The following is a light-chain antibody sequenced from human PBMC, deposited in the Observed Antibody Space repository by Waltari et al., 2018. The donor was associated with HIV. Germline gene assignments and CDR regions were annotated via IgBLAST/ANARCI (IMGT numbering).Light chain of an antibody. CDR3: GTWDTGLSTSWL. J-gene: IGLJ3*02. Sequence: QSVLTQPPSVSAAPGQRVTISCSGSSSNIGNNYVSWYQQLPGTAPKLLIYDNNKRPSGIPDRFSGSKSGASATLGITGLQTGDEADYYCGTWDTGLSTSWLFGGGTKLTVL. CDR1: SSNIGNNY. V-gene: IGLV1-51*01. CDR2: DNN.